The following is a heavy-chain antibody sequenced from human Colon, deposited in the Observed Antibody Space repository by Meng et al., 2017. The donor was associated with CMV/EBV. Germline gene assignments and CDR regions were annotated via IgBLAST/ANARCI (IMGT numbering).Heavy chain of an antibody. Sequence: SETLSLTCTVSGGSVSSGSYYRSWIRQPPGKGLEWIGYIYYSGSTNYNPSLKSRVTISVDTSKNQFSLKLSSVTAADTAVYYCARGAKIFGVVRKGYYYGMDVWGQGTTVTVSS. CDR3: ARGAKIFGVVRKGYYYGMDV. J-gene: IGHJ6*02. V-gene: IGHV4-61*01. CDR1: GGSVSSGSYY. D-gene: IGHD3-3*01. CDR2: IYYSGST.